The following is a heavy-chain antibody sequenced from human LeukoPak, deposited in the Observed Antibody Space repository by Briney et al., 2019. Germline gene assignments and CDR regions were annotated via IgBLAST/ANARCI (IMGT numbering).Heavy chain of an antibody. Sequence: GGSLRLSCAASGFTFTNAWMNWVRQAPGKGLEWVGRIKSKTDGGTTDYAAPVKGRFTISRDDSKNALYLQMNSLKTEDTAVYYCTTTPTKYYDFWSAYNDYWGQGTLVTVSS. CDR2: IKSKTDGGTT. D-gene: IGHD3-3*01. V-gene: IGHV3-15*07. CDR1: GFTFTNAW. CDR3: TTTPTKYYDFWSAYNDY. J-gene: IGHJ4*01.